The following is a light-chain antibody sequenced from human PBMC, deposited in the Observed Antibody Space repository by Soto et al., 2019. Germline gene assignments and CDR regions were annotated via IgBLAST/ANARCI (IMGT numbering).Light chain of an antibody. CDR3: SSYAGSSNFVV. Sequence: QSALTQPPSASGSPGQSVTISCSGTSSDVGGYDYVSWYQQHPGKAPKLMIYEVSKRPSGVPDRFFGSKSGNTASLTVSGLHAEDEADYYCSSYAGSSNFVVFGGGTKLTVL. CDR1: SSDVGGYDY. V-gene: IGLV2-8*01. J-gene: IGLJ2*01. CDR2: EVS.